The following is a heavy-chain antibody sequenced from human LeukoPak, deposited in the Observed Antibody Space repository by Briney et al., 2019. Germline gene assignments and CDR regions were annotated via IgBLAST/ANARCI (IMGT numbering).Heavy chain of an antibody. D-gene: IGHD3-3*01. Sequence: GRSLRLSCAASGFTFSSYAIHWVRQAPGKGLEWVAVISYDGSNKYYADSVKGRFTISRDNSKNTLYLQMNSLRAEDTAVYYCAREGVTIFGVVNNPIDYWGQGTLVTVSS. CDR2: ISYDGSNK. CDR3: AREGVTIFGVVNNPIDY. J-gene: IGHJ4*02. CDR1: GFTFSSYA. V-gene: IGHV3-30-3*01.